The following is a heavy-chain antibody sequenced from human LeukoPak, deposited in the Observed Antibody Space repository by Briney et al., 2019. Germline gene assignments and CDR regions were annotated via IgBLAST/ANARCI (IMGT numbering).Heavy chain of an antibody. V-gene: IGHV3-49*04. D-gene: IGHD2-15*01. CDR2: IRNKGCGTTT. J-gene: IGHJ4*02. CDR3: TRVRMRGSSNWYYFDY. Sequence: GGSLRLSCTASGFTFGDYAMSWVRQAPGKGLEWVGFIRNKGCGTTTAYAASVKGRFTISKDDSKSILYLQMNSLKDEETAVYCCTRVRMRGSSNWYYFDYWGQGTLVTVSS. CDR1: GFTFGDYA.